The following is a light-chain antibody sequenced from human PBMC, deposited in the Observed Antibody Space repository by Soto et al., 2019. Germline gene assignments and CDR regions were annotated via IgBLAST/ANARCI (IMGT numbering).Light chain of an antibody. V-gene: IGLV2-14*01. Sequence: LTQPASVSGSPAQSIAISCTGTSSDVGGYNYVSWYQHHPGKAPKLIIYEVSYRPSGVSNRFSGSKSGNTASLTISGLQADDEADYCCRSYTSTSTHVFGTGTKVTVL. CDR1: SSDVGGYNY. CDR3: RSYTSTSTHV. J-gene: IGLJ1*01. CDR2: EVS.